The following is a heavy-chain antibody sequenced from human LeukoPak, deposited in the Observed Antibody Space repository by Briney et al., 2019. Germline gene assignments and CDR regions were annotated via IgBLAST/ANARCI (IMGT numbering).Heavy chain of an antibody. Sequence: GGSLRLSCAPSGFTFTTYAMSWVRQAPGKGLEWVSSISSSSTYIYYADSMKGRFTISRDNANNSLYLQMNSLRAEDTALYFCARMRYYWIYEGHYDYMDVWGKGTTVTVSS. V-gene: IGHV3-21*01. CDR2: ISSSSTYI. J-gene: IGHJ6*03. D-gene: IGHD1-7*01. CDR1: GFTFTTYA. CDR3: ARMRYYWIYEGHYDYMDV.